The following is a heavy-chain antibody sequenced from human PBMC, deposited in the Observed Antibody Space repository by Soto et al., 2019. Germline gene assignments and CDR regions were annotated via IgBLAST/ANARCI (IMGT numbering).Heavy chain of an antibody. CDR1: GFTVSSKY. J-gene: IGHJ4*02. CDR3: ASAAVNAPDY. D-gene: IGHD6-19*01. Sequence: EVQLVESGGGLIQPGGSLRLSCAASGFTVSSKYMTWVRQAPGKGLEWVSVIYSGGSTYYADSVKGRFTISRDNSKNTLYLQMNSLRDEDTAVYYCASAAVNAPDYWGQGTLVTVSS. V-gene: IGHV3-53*01. CDR2: IYSGGST.